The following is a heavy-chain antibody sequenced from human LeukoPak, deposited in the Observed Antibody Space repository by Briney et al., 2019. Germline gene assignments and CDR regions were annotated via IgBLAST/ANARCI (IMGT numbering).Heavy chain of an antibody. Sequence: PGGSLTLSCGAWGLTLSCNYMSWVRQASGRGLEWVSVMYSGDCTYYAESVKGRFTLSRDNPQDTPYLQMNSLKAECTAGYYFARVGFGEHLGRYIDVWGKGTTVTVSS. CDR3: ARVGFGEHLGRYIDV. CDR2: MYSGDCT. J-gene: IGHJ6*03. V-gene: IGHV3-53*01. D-gene: IGHD3-10*01. CDR1: GLTLSCNY.